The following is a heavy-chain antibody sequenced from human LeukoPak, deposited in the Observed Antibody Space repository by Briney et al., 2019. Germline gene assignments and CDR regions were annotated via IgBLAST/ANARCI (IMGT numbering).Heavy chain of an antibody. CDR1: GLTFSSYW. Sequence: GGSLRLSCAASGLTFSSYWMHWVRQAPGKGLVWVSRINSDGSSTSYADSVRGRFSISRDNAKNSLYLQMNSLRAEDTAVYYCARGLGSYAYSDAFDIWGQGTMVTVSS. D-gene: IGHD5-18*01. CDR3: ARGLGSYAYSDAFDI. J-gene: IGHJ3*02. CDR2: INSDGSST. V-gene: IGHV3-74*01.